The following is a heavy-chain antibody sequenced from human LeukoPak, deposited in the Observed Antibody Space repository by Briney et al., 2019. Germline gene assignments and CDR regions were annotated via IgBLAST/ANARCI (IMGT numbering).Heavy chain of an antibody. V-gene: IGHV3-21*01. Sequence: GGSPRLSCAASGFTFSSYAMSWVRQAPGKGLEWVSSISSSSSYIYYADSVKGRFTISRDNAKNSLYLQMNSLRAEDTAVYYCARDMYYYDSSGYYYDKNFDYWGQGTLVTVSS. CDR3: ARDMYYYDSSGYYYDKNFDY. D-gene: IGHD3-22*01. CDR1: GFTFSSYA. J-gene: IGHJ4*02. CDR2: ISSSSSYI.